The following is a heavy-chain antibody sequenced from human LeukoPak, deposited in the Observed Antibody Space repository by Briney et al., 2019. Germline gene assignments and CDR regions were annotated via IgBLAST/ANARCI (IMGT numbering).Heavy chain of an antibody. Sequence: SETLSLTCTVSGGSISSSSYYWGWIRQPPGKGLEWIGSINYGGSTYYNPSLKSRVTISVDTAKNQFSLKLSSVTAADTAVYYCARGADSSGYYSIFYFDYWGQGTLVTVSS. V-gene: IGHV4-39*07. CDR2: INYGGST. J-gene: IGHJ4*02. D-gene: IGHD3-22*01. CDR1: GGSISSSSYY. CDR3: ARGADSSGYYSIFYFDY.